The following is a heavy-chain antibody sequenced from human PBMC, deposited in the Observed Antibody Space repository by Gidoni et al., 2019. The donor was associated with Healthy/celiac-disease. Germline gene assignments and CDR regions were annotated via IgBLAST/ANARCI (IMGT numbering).Heavy chain of an antibody. CDR1: GYTFTSYG. J-gene: IGHJ3*02. Sequence: QVQLVQSGAEVKKPGASVKVSCNASGYTFTSYGISGVRQAPGQGLEWMGWISAYNGNTNYAQKLQGRVTMTTDTSTSTAYMELRSLRSDDTAVYYCATTMIVVDYDAFDIWGQGTMVTVSS. V-gene: IGHV1-18*01. CDR3: ATTMIVVDYDAFDI. CDR2: ISAYNGNT. D-gene: IGHD3-22*01.